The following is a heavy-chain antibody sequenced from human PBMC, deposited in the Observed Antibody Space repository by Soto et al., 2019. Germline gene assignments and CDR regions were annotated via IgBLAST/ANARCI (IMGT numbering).Heavy chain of an antibody. CDR2: IYYSGST. V-gene: IGHV4-31*03. CDR3: ARVTLPYDFWSGYYAGNYGMDV. J-gene: IGHJ6*02. D-gene: IGHD3-3*01. CDR1: GGSISSGGYY. Sequence: QVQLQESGPGLVKPSQTLSLTCTVSGGSISSGGYYWSWIRQHPGKGLEWIGYIYYSGSTYYNPSLTSRVTISVDTSKNQFSLKLSSVPAADTAVYYCARVTLPYDFWSGYYAGNYGMDVWGQGTTVTVSS.